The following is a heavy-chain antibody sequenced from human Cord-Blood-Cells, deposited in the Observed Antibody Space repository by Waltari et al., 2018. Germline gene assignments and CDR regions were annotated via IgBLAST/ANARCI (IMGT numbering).Heavy chain of an antibody. CDR2: IKQDGSEK. V-gene: IGHV3-7*01. Sequence: EVQLVESGGGLVQPGGSLRLPCAAFVFTFSSYWISLVRQAPGKGLEWVANIKQDGSEKYYVDSVKGRFTISRDNAKNSLYLQMNSLGAEDTAVYYCARDSSLAARDYWGQGTLVTVSS. CDR1: VFTFSSYW. D-gene: IGHD6-6*01. CDR3: ARDSSLAARDY. J-gene: IGHJ4*02.